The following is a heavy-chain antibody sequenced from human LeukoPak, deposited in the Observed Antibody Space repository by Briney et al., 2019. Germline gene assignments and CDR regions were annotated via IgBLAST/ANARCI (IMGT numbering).Heavy chain of an antibody. Sequence: GGSLRLSFAASGFTFSDYYMSWVRQAPGKGLEWVAYVSDSGSTRYADSVRGRLTVYRDDAKSSLFLQMNSLRAEDTAVYDCAREMGSTWNVAIDYWGQGTLVTVSS. J-gene: IGHJ4*02. CDR2: VSDSGSTR. CDR1: GFTFSDYY. V-gene: IGHV3-11*01. CDR3: AREMGSTWNVAIDY. D-gene: IGHD6-13*01.